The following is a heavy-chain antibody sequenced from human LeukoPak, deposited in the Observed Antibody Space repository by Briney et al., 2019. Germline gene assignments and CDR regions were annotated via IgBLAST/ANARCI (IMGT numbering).Heavy chain of an antibody. Sequence: GGSLRLSCAASGFTLSDYYMSWGRQAPGEGLEGVSYISSSSSYTNYADSVKGRFTISRDNAKNSLYLQMNSLRAEDTAVYYCARDRGAASPLWVDPWGQGTLVTVSS. J-gene: IGHJ5*02. CDR3: ARDRGAASPLWVDP. D-gene: IGHD6-13*01. CDR1: GFTLSDYY. CDR2: ISSSSSYT. V-gene: IGHV3-11*05.